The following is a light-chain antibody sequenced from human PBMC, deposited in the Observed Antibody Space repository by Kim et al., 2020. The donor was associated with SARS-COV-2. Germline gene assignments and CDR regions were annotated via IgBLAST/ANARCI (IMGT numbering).Light chain of an antibody. Sequence: APGKTHRITGGGNHIGSKSVHWYQQEPGRAPVLVIYYDSDRPSGIPERFSGANSGNTATLTISRIEAGDEADYYCQVWDSSSDHRVFGGGTQLTVL. CDR1: HIGSKS. CDR3: QVWDSSSDHRV. CDR2: YDS. J-gene: IGLJ3*02. V-gene: IGLV3-21*04.